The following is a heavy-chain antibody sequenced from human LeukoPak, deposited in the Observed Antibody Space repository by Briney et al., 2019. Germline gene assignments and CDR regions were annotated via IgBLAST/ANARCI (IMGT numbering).Heavy chain of an antibody. Sequence: PGRSLRLSCAASGFTFSSYWMHWVRQAPGKGLVWVSRINSDGSSTSYADSVKGRFTISRDNAKNTLYLQMNSLRAEDTAVYYCARGRLSSLEWLLYEGGNWFDPWGQGTLVTVSS. CDR2: INSDGSST. CDR3: ARGRLSSLEWLLYEGGNWFDP. D-gene: IGHD3-3*01. J-gene: IGHJ5*02. CDR1: GFTFSSYW. V-gene: IGHV3-74*01.